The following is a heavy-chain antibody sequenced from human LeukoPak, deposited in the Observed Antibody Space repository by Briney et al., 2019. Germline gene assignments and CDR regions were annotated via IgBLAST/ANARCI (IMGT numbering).Heavy chain of an antibody. J-gene: IGHJ4*02. D-gene: IGHD3-22*01. CDR3: ARGYYYDSSGYSPV. CDR1: GYTFTGYY. V-gene: IGHV1-2*06. Sequence: ASVKVSCKASGYTFTGYYMHWVRHAPGQGLEWMGRINPNSGGTNYAQKFQGRVTMTRDTSISTAYMELSRLRSDDTAVYYCARGYYYDSSGYSPVWGQGTLVTVSS. CDR2: INPNSGGT.